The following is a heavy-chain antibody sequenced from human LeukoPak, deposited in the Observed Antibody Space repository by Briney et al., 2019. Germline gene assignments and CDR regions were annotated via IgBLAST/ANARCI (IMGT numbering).Heavy chain of an antibody. V-gene: IGHV4-59*01. J-gene: IGHJ5*02. CDR3: ARTTIAAPGAWFDP. CDR1: GGSISTYY. D-gene: IGHD6-13*01. Sequence: SETLSLTCTVSGGSISTYYWSWIRQPQGKGLEWIAYIYYSGSTNYNPSLKSRVTISIDTSKNQFSLRVNSVTAADTAVYYCARTTIAAPGAWFDPWGQGTLVTVSS. CDR2: IYYSGST.